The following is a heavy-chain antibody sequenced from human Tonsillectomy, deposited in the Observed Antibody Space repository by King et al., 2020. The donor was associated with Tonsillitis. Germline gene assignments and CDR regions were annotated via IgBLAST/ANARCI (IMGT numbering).Heavy chain of an antibody. D-gene: IGHD1-1*01. Sequence: EVQLVESGGGLVKPGGSLRLSCAASGFTFSSYIMKWVRQAPGKGLEWVSSISSSSSYIYYAASVKGRFTISMDNAKNSLYLQMNSLSAEDTAVYYCARDGTERSGNWFDPWGQGTLVTVSS. CDR3: ARDGTERSGNWFDP. V-gene: IGHV3-21*01. J-gene: IGHJ5*02. CDR1: GFTFSSYI. CDR2: ISSSSSYI.